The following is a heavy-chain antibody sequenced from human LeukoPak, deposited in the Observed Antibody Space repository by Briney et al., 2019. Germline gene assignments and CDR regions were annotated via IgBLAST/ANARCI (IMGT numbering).Heavy chain of an antibody. CDR2: LSSSGSAF. CDR1: GFTFRSYE. D-gene: IGHD4-11*01. CDR3: VRDRLTGLMSTLTPA. V-gene: IGHV3-48*03. J-gene: IGHJ5*02. Sequence: GGSLTLSCEDSGFTFRSYEMNWVRQAPGKGLEWIAYLSSSGSAFSYADSVKGRFTIARDNDKKLLYLQMNSLRVEDTAVYYCVRDRLTGLMSTLTPAWGQGTLVTVSS.